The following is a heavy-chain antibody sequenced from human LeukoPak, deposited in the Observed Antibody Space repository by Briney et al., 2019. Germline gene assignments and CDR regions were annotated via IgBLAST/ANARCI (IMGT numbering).Heavy chain of an antibody. CDR1: GYTFTSYG. CDR2: IIPMSDTA. D-gene: IGHD1-26*01. V-gene: IGHV1-69*06. Sequence: SVKVSCKASGYTFTSYGISWVRQAPGQGLEWMGGIIPMSDTANYPQKFRGRLTITADIPTSTVYMELSSVRSEDTAVYYCAREDDTGRYMGDDAFDIWGQGTMVTVSS. J-gene: IGHJ3*02. CDR3: AREDDTGRYMGDDAFDI.